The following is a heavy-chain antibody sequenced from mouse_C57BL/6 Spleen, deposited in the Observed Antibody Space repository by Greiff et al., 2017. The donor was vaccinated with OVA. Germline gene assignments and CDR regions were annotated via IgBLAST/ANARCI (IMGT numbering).Heavy chain of an antibody. CDR3: ARGGDYSLYAMDY. V-gene: IGHV5-4*03. Sequence: EVKLVESGGGLVKPGGSLKFSCAASGFTFSSYAMSWVRQTPEKRLEWVATISDGGSYTYYPDNVKGRYTISRDNAKNNLYLQMSHLKSEDTAMYYGARGGDYSLYAMDYWGQGTSVTVSS. CDR1: GFTFSSYA. CDR2: ISDGGSYT. D-gene: IGHD2-4*01. J-gene: IGHJ4*01.